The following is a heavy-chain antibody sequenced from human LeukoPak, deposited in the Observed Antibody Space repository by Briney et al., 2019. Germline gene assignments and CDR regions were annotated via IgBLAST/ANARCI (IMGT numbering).Heavy chain of an antibody. Sequence: SETLSLTCTVSGGSISSYYWSWIRQPAGKGLEWIGRIYTSGSTNYNPSLKSRVTMSVDTSKNQFPLKLSSVTAADTAVYYCARGPRNCSGGSCYSSWGPYYYGMDVWGQGTTVTVSS. CDR2: IYTSGST. J-gene: IGHJ6*02. D-gene: IGHD2-15*01. CDR3: ARGPRNCSGGSCYSSWGPYYYGMDV. CDR1: GGSISSYY. V-gene: IGHV4-4*07.